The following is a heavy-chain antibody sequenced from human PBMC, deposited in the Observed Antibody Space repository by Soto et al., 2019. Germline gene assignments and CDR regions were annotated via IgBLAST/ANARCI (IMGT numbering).Heavy chain of an antibody. CDR3: ARDAIAARIHYFDY. CDR1: GFTFSSYW. CDR2: INSDGSST. D-gene: IGHD6-6*01. J-gene: IGHJ4*02. Sequence: LSLTCAASGFTFSSYWMHWVRQAPGKGLVWVSRINSDGSSTSYAVSVKGRFTISRDNAKNTLYLHMNSLRAEDTAVYSCARDAIAARIHYFDYWGQGTLVTVSS. V-gene: IGHV3-74*01.